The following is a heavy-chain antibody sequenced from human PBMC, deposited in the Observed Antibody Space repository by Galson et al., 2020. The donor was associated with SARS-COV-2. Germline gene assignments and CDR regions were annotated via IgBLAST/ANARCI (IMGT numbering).Heavy chain of an antibody. Sequence: SVKVSCKASGGTFSSYAISWVRQAPGQGLEWTGGIIPILGIANYAQKFQGRVTITADKSTSTAYMELSSLRSEDTAVYYCARAGNVLRFLEWPALYYYYMDVWGKGTTVTVSS. J-gene: IGHJ6*03. CDR3: ARAGNVLRFLEWPALYYYYMDV. CDR2: IIPILGIA. CDR1: GGTFSSYA. V-gene: IGHV1-69*10. D-gene: IGHD3-3*01.